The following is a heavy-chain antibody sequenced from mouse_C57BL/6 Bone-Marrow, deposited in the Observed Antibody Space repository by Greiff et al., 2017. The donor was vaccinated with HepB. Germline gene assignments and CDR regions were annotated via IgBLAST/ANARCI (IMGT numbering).Heavy chain of an antibody. J-gene: IGHJ3*01. CDR3: AGGEDRYGYGFAY. CDR1: GFTFSNYW. Sequence: EVQVVESGGGLVQPGGSMKLSCVASGFTFSNYWMNWVRQSPEKGLEWVAQIRLKSDNYATHYAGSVNGRFTISRDDSKSSVYLQMNNLRAEDTGIYYCAGGEDRYGYGFAYWGQGTLVTVSA. CDR2: IRLKSDNYAT. D-gene: IGHD2-2*01. V-gene: IGHV6-3*01.